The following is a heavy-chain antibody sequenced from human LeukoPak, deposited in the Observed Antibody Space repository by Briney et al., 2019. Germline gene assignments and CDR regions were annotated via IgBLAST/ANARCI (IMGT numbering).Heavy chain of an antibody. J-gene: IGHJ4*02. CDR1: GGSISSSNW. D-gene: IGHD3-3*01. V-gene: IGHV4-4*02. Sequence: PSETLSLTCAVSGGSISSSNWWSWVRQPPGKGLEWIGEIYHSGSTNYNPSLKSRVTISVDKSNNQFSLKLSSVTAADTAVYYCARRAATFWSGYDATEGDYWGQGTLVTVSS. CDR2: IYHSGST. CDR3: ARRAATFWSGYDATEGDY.